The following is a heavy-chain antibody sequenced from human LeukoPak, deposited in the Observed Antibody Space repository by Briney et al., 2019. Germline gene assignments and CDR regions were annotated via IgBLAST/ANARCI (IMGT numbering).Heavy chain of an antibody. Sequence: LGESLKISCKGSGYSFTSYWIGWVRQMPGKGLEWMGIIYPGDSDTRYSPSFQGQVTISADKSISTAYLQWSSLKASDTAMYYCARHSSGYPSYYYYYGMDVWGQGTTVTVSS. D-gene: IGHD3-22*01. CDR2: IYPGDSDT. CDR3: ARHSSGYPSYYYYYGMDV. J-gene: IGHJ6*02. CDR1: GYSFTSYW. V-gene: IGHV5-51*01.